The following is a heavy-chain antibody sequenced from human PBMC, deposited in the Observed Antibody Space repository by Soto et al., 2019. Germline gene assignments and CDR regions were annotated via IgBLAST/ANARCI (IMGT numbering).Heavy chain of an antibody. Sequence: QVQLVESGGGVVQPGRSLRLSCAASGFTFSSYGMHWVRQAPGEGLEWVAVISYDGSNKYYADSVKGRFTISRDNSKNTLYLQMNSLRAEDTAVYYCAKDWQQWVHYYGMDVWGQGTTVTVSS. J-gene: IGHJ6*02. V-gene: IGHV3-30*18. CDR2: ISYDGSNK. D-gene: IGHD6-19*01. CDR3: AKDWQQWVHYYGMDV. CDR1: GFTFSSYG.